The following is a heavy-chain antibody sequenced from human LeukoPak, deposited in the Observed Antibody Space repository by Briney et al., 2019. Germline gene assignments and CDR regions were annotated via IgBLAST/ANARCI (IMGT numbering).Heavy chain of an antibody. V-gene: IGHV3-66*01. CDR1: GFTVSSNY. CDR2: IYSGGST. J-gene: IGHJ6*02. Sequence: PGRSLRLSCAASGFTVSSNYMSWVRQAPGEGLEWVSVIYSGGSTYYADSVKGRFTISRDNSKNTLYLQMNSLRAEDTAVYYCARVYSSGWPSNYYYGMDVWGQGTTVTVSS. CDR3: ARVYSSGWPSNYYYGMDV. D-gene: IGHD6-19*01.